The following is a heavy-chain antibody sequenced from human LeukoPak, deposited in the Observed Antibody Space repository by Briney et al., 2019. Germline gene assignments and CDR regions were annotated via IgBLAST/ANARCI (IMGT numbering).Heavy chain of an antibody. CDR3: ARGSGDSFDY. Sequence: KPGGSLRLSCAASGFTLSSYVMNWVRQAPGKGLEWVSSISSSSRDIYYADAVKGRSTTSRDNAKNSLYLQMNNLRDEDTAVYYCARGSGDSFDYWGQGALVTVSS. CDR1: GFTLSSYV. V-gene: IGHV3-21*01. CDR2: ISSSSRDI. J-gene: IGHJ4*02. D-gene: IGHD3-10*01.